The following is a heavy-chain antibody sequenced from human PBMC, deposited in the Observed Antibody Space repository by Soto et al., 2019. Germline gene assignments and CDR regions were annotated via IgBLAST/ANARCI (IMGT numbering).Heavy chain of an antibody. CDR3: ASLIADFDY. CDR1: GFTFSSYA. D-gene: IGHD6-13*01. J-gene: IGHJ4*02. CDR2: ISYDGSNK. Sequence: QVQLVESGGGVVQPGRSLRLSCAASGFTFSSYAMHWVRQAPGKGLEWVAVISYDGSNKYYADSVKGRFTISRDNSKNTLYLQMNSLRAEDTAVYYCASLIADFDYWGQGTLVTVSS. V-gene: IGHV3-30-3*01.